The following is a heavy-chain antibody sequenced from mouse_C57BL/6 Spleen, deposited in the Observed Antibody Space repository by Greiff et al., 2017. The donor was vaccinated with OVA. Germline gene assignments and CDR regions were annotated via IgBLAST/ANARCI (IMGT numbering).Heavy chain of an antibody. CDR2: INPGSGGT. Sequence: QVQLQQSGAELVRPGTSVKVSCKASGYAFTNYLIEWVKQRPGQGLEWIGVINPGSGGTNYNEKFKGKATLTADKSSSTAYMQLSSLTSEDSAVYFCARKDYGSSYGFAYWGQGTLVTVSA. D-gene: IGHD1-1*01. J-gene: IGHJ3*01. CDR3: ARKDYGSSYGFAY. V-gene: IGHV1-54*01. CDR1: GYAFTNYL.